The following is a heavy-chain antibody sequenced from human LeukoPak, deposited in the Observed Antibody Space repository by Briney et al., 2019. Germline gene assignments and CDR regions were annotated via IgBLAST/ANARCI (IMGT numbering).Heavy chain of an antibody. D-gene: IGHD4-23*01. CDR2: IYYSGST. CDR1: GGSISSSSYY. J-gene: IGHJ4*02. Sequence: PSETLSLTCTVSGGSISSSSYYWGWFRQPPGKGLEWIGSIYYSGSTYYNPSLKSRVTISVDTSKNQFSLKLSSVTAADTAVYYCARDPVYGGNSGPFDYWGQGTLVTVSS. V-gene: IGHV4-39*07. CDR3: ARDPVYGGNSGPFDY.